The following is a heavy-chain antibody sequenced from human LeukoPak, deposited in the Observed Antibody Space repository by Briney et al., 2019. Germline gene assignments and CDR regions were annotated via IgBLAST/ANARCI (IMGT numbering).Heavy chain of an antibody. D-gene: IGHD6-13*01. Sequence: SETLSLTCTVSGGSISSSSYYWGWIRQPPGKGLEWIGSIYYSGSTYYNPSLKSRVTISVDTSKNQFSLKLSSVTAADTAVYYCASIAAAGSWSNWFDPWGQGTLVTVSS. CDR1: GGSISSSSYY. V-gene: IGHV4-39*01. J-gene: IGHJ5*02. CDR3: ASIAAAGSWSNWFDP. CDR2: IYYSGST.